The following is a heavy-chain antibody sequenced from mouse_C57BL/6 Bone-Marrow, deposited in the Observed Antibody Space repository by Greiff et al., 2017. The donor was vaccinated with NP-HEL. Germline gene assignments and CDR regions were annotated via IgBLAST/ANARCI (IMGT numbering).Heavy chain of an antibody. D-gene: IGHD4-1*01. V-gene: IGHV14-2*01. CDR2: IDPEDGGT. Sequence: VQLQQSGAELVKPGASVKLSCTASGFTFNDDYMHWVKQRPEQGLEWIGWIDPEDGGTYYAYNFKGKASITVDTSSNTAYLQLSSLTSEDTAVYYCARVLGRAVDYWGQGTSVTVSS. CDR1: GFTFNDDY. J-gene: IGHJ4*01. CDR3: ARVLGRAVDY.